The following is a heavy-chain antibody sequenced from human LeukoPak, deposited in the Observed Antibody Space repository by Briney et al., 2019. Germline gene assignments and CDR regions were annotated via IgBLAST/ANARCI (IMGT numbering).Heavy chain of an antibody. V-gene: IGHV3-23*01. CDR2: ISGSGGST. CDR3: AFHLRGYYYYGMDV. J-gene: IGHJ6*02. CDR1: GFTFSSYA. Sequence: PGGSLRLSCAASGFTFSSYAMSWVRQAPGKGLEWVSAISGSGGSTYYADSVKGRFTISRDNSKNTLYLQMNSLRAEDTAVYYCAFHLRGYYYYGMDVWGQGTTVTVSS. D-gene: IGHD3-10*01.